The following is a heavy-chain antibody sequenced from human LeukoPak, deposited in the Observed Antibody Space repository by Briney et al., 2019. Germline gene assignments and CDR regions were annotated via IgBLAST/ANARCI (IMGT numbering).Heavy chain of an antibody. CDR2: FDPEDGET. V-gene: IGHV1-24*01. D-gene: IGHD1-26*01. J-gene: IGHJ6*02. CDR1: GYTLTELS. Sequence: ASVKVSCKVSGYTLTELSMHWVRQAPGKGLEWMGGFDPEDGETIYAQKFQGRVTVTEDTSTDTAYMELSSLRSEDTAVYYCATDITLELPQGYYYYGMDVWGQGTTVTVSS. CDR3: ATDITLELPQGYYYYGMDV.